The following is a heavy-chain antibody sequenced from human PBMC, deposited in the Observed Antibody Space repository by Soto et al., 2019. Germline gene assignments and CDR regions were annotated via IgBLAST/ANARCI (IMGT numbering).Heavy chain of an antibody. Sequence: SETLSLTCTVSGGSISSYYWSWIRQPPGKGLEWIGYIYYSGSTNYNPSLKSRVTISVDTSKNQFSLKLSSVTAADTAVYYCARIPFGYYFDYWGQGTLVTVS. D-gene: IGHD3-10*01. CDR1: GGSISSYY. J-gene: IGHJ4*02. V-gene: IGHV4-59*01. CDR2: IYYSGST. CDR3: ARIPFGYYFDY.